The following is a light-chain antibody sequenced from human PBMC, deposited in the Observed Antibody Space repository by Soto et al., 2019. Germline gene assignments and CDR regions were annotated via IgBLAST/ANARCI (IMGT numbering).Light chain of an antibody. CDR2: EAT. CDR3: SSSTGSTTFVA. CDR1: SSDIGSYNL. V-gene: IGLV2-23*02. Sequence: QSALTQPASVSGSPGQSITISCTGTSSDIGSYNLVSWYQQHPGKAPQLIIYEATKRPSGVSSRFSGSKSANAASLTISGLQGEDEADYYCSSSTGSTTFVAFGGGTKLTVL. J-gene: IGLJ2*01.